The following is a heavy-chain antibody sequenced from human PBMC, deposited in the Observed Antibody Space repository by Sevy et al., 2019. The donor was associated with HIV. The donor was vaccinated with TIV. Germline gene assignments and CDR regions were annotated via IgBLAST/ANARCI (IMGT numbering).Heavy chain of an antibody. V-gene: IGHV3-13*04. Sequence: GGSLRLSCAASGFTFSSYDMHWVRHSTGKGLEWVSAIGTVDETRYAGSVKGRFTISRENTKKSLYLQMNSLRGVDTAVYYCVRGGSDAFDIWGQGTMVTVSS. D-gene: IGHD5-12*01. CDR1: GFTFSSYD. J-gene: IGHJ3*02. CDR3: VRGGSDAFDI. CDR2: IGTVDET.